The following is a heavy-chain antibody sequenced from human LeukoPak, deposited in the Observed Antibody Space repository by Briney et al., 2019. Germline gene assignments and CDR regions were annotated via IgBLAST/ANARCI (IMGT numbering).Heavy chain of an antibody. Sequence: SETLSPTCTVSGGSISSSSYYWGWIRRPPGKGLEWIGSIYYSGSTYYNPSLKSRVTISVDTSKNQFSLKLSSVTAADTAVYYCARQYVLRFLEWFYYFDYWGQGTLVTVSS. CDR3: ARQYVLRFLEWFYYFDY. CDR1: GGSISSSSYY. CDR2: IYYSGST. D-gene: IGHD3-3*01. V-gene: IGHV4-39*01. J-gene: IGHJ4*02.